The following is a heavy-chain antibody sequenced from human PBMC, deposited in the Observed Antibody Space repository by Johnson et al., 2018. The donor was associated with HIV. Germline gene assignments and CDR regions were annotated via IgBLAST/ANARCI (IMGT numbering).Heavy chain of an antibody. CDR2: ISYDGSNK. D-gene: IGHD1-26*01. CDR3: ARVRRREQKLDAFDI. V-gene: IGHV3-30*03. J-gene: IGHJ3*02. CDR1: GFTFSRYD. Sequence: QVLLVESGGGVVQPGRSLRLSCAASGFTFSRYDMHWVRQAPGKGLEWGAIISYDGSNKYYADSVKGRFTISRDNSKNTLYLQMNSLRAEDTAVYYCARVRRREQKLDAFDIWGQGTMVTVSS.